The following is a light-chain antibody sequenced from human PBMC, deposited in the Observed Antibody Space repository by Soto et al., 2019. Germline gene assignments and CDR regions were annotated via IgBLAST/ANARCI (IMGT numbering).Light chain of an antibody. Sequence: DIQMTQSPSSVSASVGDRVTITCRASQGISRWLGWYQQKPGKGPKLLIYEASTLQRGVPSRFSGYGSGTDFTLTINSLQPEDFATYFCQQVSSLPLTFGGGTKVQIK. J-gene: IGKJ4*01. V-gene: IGKV1D-12*01. CDR2: EAS. CDR1: QGISRW. CDR3: QQVSSLPLT.